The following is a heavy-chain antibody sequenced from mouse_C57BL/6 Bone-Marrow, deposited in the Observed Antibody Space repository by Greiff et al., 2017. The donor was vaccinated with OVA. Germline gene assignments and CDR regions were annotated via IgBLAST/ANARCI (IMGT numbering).Heavy chain of an antibody. J-gene: IGHJ1*03. CDR1: GYSITSCYY. D-gene: IGHD2-3*01. V-gene: IGHV3-6*01. CDR2: ISYDGSN. Sequence: DVQLQESGPGLVKPSQSLSLTCSVPGYSITSCYYWNWIRQFPGNKLEWMGFISYDGSNNYNPSLKNRSSITRDTSKNQFFLKLNSVTTEDTATYYCARVPLYDNYWDIDVWGTGTTVTVSS. CDR3: ARVPLYDNYWDIDV.